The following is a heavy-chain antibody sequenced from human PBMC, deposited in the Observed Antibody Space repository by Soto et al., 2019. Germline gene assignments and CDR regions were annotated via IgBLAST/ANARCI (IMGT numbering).Heavy chain of an antibody. CDR1: GFTFSSYA. J-gene: IGHJ6*02. D-gene: IGHD6-13*01. CDR2: ISYDGSNK. V-gene: IGHV3-30-3*01. Sequence: GGSLRLSCAASGFTFSSYAMHWVRQAPGKGLEWVAVISYDGSNKYYADSVKGRFTISRDNSKNTLYLQMNSLRAEDTAVYYCARDSVAGIAAAGFSGYYGMDVWGQGTTVTVSS. CDR3: ARDSVAGIAAAGFSGYYGMDV.